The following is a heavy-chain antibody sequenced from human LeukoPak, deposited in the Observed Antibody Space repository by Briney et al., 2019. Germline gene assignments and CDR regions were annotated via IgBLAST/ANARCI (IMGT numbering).Heavy chain of an antibody. Sequence: PGGSLRLSCVASGFTFSSYAMTWVRQAPGKGLEWVSAISDSGDSTYYADSVKGRFTISRDNSKNTLYLQMNSLRAEDTAIYYCAKYYYGEGSPMFDYWGRGTLVTVSS. D-gene: IGHD3-10*01. V-gene: IGHV3-23*01. J-gene: IGHJ4*02. CDR3: AKYYYGEGSPMFDY. CDR2: ISDSGDST. CDR1: GFTFSSYA.